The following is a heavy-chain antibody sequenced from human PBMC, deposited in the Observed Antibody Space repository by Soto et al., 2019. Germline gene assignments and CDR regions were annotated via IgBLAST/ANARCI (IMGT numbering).Heavy chain of an antibody. CDR2: INAGNGNT. J-gene: IGHJ4*02. Sequence: QVQLVQSGAEVKKPGASVKVSCKASGYTFTSYAVHWVRQAPGQRLEWMGWINAGNGNTKYSQKFQGRVTITRDTSASTAYMELSSLRSEDTAVYYCARVSGISVAEVWGQGTLVTGSS. CDR3: ARVSGISVAEV. CDR1: GYTFTSYA. D-gene: IGHD6-19*01. V-gene: IGHV1-3*01.